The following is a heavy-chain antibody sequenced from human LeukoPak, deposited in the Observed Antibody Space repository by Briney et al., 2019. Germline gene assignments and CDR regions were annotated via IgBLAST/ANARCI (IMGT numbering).Heavy chain of an antibody. CDR1: GFTFSSYA. J-gene: IGHJ4*02. CDR3: VSFYEAY. V-gene: IGHV3-74*01. D-gene: IGHD2/OR15-2a*01. Sequence: GGSLRLSCAASGFTFSSYAMSWVRQAPGKGLVWVSHINSDGSWTSYADSVKGRFTISKDNAKNTVYLQMNNLRAEDTAVYYCVSFYEAYWGRGTLVTVSS. CDR2: INSDGSWT.